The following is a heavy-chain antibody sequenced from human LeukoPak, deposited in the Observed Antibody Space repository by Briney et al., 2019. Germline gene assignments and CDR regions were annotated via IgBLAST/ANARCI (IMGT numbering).Heavy chain of an antibody. CDR1: GGSISSSSYY. CDR3: ARDGSITMIVVDTRGFDY. D-gene: IGHD3-22*01. Sequence: SETLSLTCTVSGGSISSSSYYWGWIRQPPGKGLEWIGSIYYSGSTYYNPSLKSRVTISVDRSKNQFSLKLSSVTAADTAVYYCARDGSITMIVVDTRGFDYWGQGTLVTVSS. J-gene: IGHJ4*02. CDR2: IYYSGST. V-gene: IGHV4-39*07.